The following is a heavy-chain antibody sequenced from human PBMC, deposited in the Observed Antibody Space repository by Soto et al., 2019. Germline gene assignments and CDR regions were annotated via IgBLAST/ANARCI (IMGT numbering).Heavy chain of an antibody. V-gene: IGHV1-18*01. CDR2: ISAYNGNT. D-gene: IGHD6-13*01. J-gene: IGHJ3*02. Sequence: ASVKVSCKASGYTFTTYGISWVRQAPGQGLEWMGWISAYNGNTNYAQKLQGRVTMTADTSTSTAYMELSSLRSEDTAVYYCSGSWYDGAFDIWGQGTMVTVSS. CDR3: SGSWYDGAFDI. CDR1: GYTFTTYG.